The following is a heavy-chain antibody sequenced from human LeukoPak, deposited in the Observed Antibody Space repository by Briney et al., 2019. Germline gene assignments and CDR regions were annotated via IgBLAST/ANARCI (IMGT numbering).Heavy chain of an antibody. J-gene: IGHJ1*01. D-gene: IGHD6-19*01. CDR1: GFTFSSYA. V-gene: IGHV3-30-3*01. Sequence: GGSLRLSCAASGFTFSSYAMHWVRQAPGKGLEWVAVISYDGSNKYYADSVKGRFTISRDNSKNTLYLQMNSLRAEDTAVYYCASKSSGWYGGYFQHWGQGTLVTVSS. CDR2: ISYDGSNK. CDR3: ASKSSGWYGGYFQH.